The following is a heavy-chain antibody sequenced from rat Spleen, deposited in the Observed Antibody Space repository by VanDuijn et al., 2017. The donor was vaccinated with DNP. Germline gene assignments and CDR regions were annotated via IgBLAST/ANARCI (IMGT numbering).Heavy chain of an antibody. V-gene: IGHV5S10*01. D-gene: IGHD1-11*01. CDR1: GFTFSDYN. J-gene: IGHJ4*01. CDR3: ATFEGRDA. CDR2: IIYDGSRT. Sequence: EVQLVESGGGLVQPGRSLKLSCAASGFTFSDYNMAWGRQAPKKGLEWVATIIYDGSRTYYRDSVKGRVTISRDNAKSTLNLQMDSLRSEDTATYYCATFEGRDAWGQGTSVTVSS.